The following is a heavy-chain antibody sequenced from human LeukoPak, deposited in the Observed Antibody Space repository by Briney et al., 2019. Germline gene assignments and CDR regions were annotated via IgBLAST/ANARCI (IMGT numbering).Heavy chain of an antibody. CDR2: ISYDGSNK. J-gene: IGHJ5*02. CDR1: GFTFSSYG. Sequence: PGGSLRVSCAASGFTFSSYGMHWVRQAPGKGLEWVAVISYDGSNKYYADSVKGRFTISRDNSKNTLYLQMNSLRAEDTAVYYCAKDLHWFDPWGQGTLVTVSS. D-gene: IGHD5/OR15-5a*01. CDR3: AKDLHWFDP. V-gene: IGHV3-30*18.